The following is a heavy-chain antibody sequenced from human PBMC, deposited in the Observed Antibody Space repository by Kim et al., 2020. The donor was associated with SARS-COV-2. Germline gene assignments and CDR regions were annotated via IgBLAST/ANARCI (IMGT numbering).Heavy chain of an antibody. CDR3: AAGRSCANGNCYRWLDP. D-gene: IGHD2-8*01. J-gene: IGHJ5*02. CDR2: FVTDSGNT. Sequence: SVKVSCKASGLPLTKSAVQWARQARGQRLEWIGWFVTDSGNTNYAQKFQERVTIIWDMSTTTAYMELSSLTFEDTAVYFCAAGRSCANGNCYRWLDPWGQGTLVTVSS. V-gene: IGHV1-58*01. CDR1: GLPLTKSA.